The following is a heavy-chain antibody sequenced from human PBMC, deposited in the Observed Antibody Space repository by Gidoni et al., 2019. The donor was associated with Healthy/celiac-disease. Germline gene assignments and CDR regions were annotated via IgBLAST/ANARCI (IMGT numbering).Heavy chain of an antibody. D-gene: IGHD2-2*01. V-gene: IGHV3-33*01. CDR1: GFTFSSYG. Sequence: QVQLVESGGGVVQPGRSLRLSCAASGFTFSSYGMHWVRQAPGKGLEWVAVIWYDGSNKYYADSVKGRFTISRDNSKNTLYLQMNSLRAEDTAVYYCARDPIVVVPARENDAFDIWGQGTMVTVSS. CDR3: ARDPIVVVPARENDAFDI. CDR2: IWYDGSNK. J-gene: IGHJ3*02.